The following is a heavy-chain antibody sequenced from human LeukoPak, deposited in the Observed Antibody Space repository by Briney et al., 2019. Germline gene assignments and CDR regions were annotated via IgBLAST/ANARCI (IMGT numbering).Heavy chain of an antibody. CDR2: VYPRDSNS. J-gene: IGHJ3*02. CDR3: ARARGDSGWFPDAFDI. D-gene: IGHD6-19*01. V-gene: IGHV5-51*01. CDR1: GYKFTDYW. Sequence: KNGESLKISCKASGYKFTDYWIGWVRQTPGKGLEWMGVVYPRDSNSKYNPSFQGQVTISVDKSINTAFLQWSSLKASDTAMYYCARARGDSGWFPDAFDIWGQGTMVTVSS.